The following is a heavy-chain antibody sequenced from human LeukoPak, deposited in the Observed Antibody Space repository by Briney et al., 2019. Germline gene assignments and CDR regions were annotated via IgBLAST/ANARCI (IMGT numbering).Heavy chain of an antibody. D-gene: IGHD6-13*01. Sequence: GGSLRLSCVVSGFTFSSYAMSWVRQAPGKGLEWVSSISSSSSYIYYADSVKGRFTISRDNAKNSLYLQMNSLRAEDTAVYYCARVRGGSWDAFDIWGQGTMVTVSS. CDR1: GFTFSSYA. J-gene: IGHJ3*02. V-gene: IGHV3-21*01. CDR2: ISSSSSYI. CDR3: ARVRGGSWDAFDI.